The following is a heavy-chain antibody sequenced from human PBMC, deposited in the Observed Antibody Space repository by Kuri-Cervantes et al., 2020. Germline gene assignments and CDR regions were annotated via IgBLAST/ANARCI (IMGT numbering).Heavy chain of an antibody. CDR1: GFTFSSYA. CDR2: VRYDGSDK. CDR3: AKESGKYRENFDS. J-gene: IGHJ4*02. D-gene: IGHD1-26*01. V-gene: IGHV3-30*02. Sequence: GGSLRLSCAASGFTFSSYAMSWVRQAPGKGLEWVAFVRYDGSDKYYADSVKGRFTISRDRSKNTVFLQMNSLRAEDTAVYYCAKESGKYRENFDSWGQGSLVTVSS.